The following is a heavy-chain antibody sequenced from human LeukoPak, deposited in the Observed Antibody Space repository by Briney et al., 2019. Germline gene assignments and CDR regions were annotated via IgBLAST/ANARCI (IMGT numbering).Heavy chain of an antibody. CDR2: INPDGGST. Sequence: ASVKVSCKASGYTFTNYYMHWVRQAPGQGLEWMGVINPDGGSTTYAQKFQGRVTMTRDTSTRTVYMDLSSLRSEDTAVYYCARDRSIVGATPYFDYWGQGTLVTVSS. CDR1: GYTFTNYY. J-gene: IGHJ4*02. CDR3: ARDRSIVGATPYFDY. V-gene: IGHV1-46*01. D-gene: IGHD1-26*01.